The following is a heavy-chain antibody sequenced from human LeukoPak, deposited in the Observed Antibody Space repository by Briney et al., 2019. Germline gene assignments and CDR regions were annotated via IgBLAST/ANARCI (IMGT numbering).Heavy chain of an antibody. J-gene: IGHJ2*01. CDR1: GFTFSSYW. CDR3: ARSFMLIPAAGAWYFDL. D-gene: IGHD6-13*01. CDR2: IKQDGSEK. Sequence: GGSLRLSCAASGFTFSSYWMTGVRQAPGKGLEWVANIKQDGSEKYYVDSVKGRFTISRDNAKNSLYLQMNSLRAEDTAVYFCARSFMLIPAAGAWYFDLWGRGTLVTVSS. V-gene: IGHV3-7*01.